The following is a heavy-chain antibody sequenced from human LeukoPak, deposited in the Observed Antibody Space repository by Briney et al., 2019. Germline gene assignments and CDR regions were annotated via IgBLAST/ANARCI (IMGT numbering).Heavy chain of an antibody. Sequence: GSLRLSCAASGFTFSSYSMNWVRQPPGKGLEWIGNIYYSGNSYYSPSLQSRVTISVDTSKNQFSLKLSSVTAADTAVYYCARHTQYMGFDSWGQGTLVTVSS. V-gene: IGHV4-39*01. CDR1: GFTFSSYSMN. D-gene: IGHD1-1*01. J-gene: IGHJ4*02. CDR3: ARHTQYMGFDS. CDR2: IYYSGNS.